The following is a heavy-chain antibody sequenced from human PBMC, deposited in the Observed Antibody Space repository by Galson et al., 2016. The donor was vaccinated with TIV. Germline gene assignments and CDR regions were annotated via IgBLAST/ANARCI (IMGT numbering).Heavy chain of an antibody. CDR3: AKDRGYFEGFDH. CDR1: GFRFNEYE. J-gene: IGHJ4*02. CDR2: LSGGATNT. D-gene: IGHD6-25*01. Sequence: SLRLSCAASGFRFNEYEMSWVRQAPGKGLEWVSALSGGATNTYYSDSVKGRFTFSRDNSQNKVFLEMDSLRVDDTAVYYCAKDRGYFEGFDHWGPGTLVTVSS. V-gene: IGHV3-23*01.